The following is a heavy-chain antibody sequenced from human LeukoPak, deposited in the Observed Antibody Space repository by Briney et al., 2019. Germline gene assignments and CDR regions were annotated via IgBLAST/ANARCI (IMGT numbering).Heavy chain of an antibody. D-gene: IGHD2-2*01. J-gene: IGHJ6*02. CDR3: ARDHCTSSGCYEDYYYGMDV. CDR1: GYTFTDHY. Sequence: ASETVSCKGSGYTFTDHYLHWVRQAPGQGLEWMGWINPNSGGTNYAQKLQGRVTMTRDTSSSTAYMDLTSLRSDDTAVYYCARDHCTSSGCYEDYYYGMDVWGQGTTVTVSS. V-gene: IGHV1-2*02. CDR2: INPNSGGT.